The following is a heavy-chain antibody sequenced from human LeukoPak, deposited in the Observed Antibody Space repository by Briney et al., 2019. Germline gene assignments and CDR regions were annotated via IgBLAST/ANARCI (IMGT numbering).Heavy chain of an antibody. D-gene: IGHD3-22*01. CDR1: GGSISSYY. CDR3: ARDYYDSSGRDAFDI. Sequence: SETLSLTCTVSGGSISSYYWSWVRHPAGKGLEWIGRIYTSGSTNYNPSLKSRVTMSVDTSKNQFSLKLSSVTAADTAVYYCARDYYDSSGRDAFDIWGQGTMVTVSS. CDR2: IYTSGST. J-gene: IGHJ3*02. V-gene: IGHV4-4*07.